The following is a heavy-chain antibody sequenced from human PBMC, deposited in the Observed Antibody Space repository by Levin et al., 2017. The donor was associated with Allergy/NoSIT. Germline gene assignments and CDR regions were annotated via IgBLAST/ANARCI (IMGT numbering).Heavy chain of an antibody. CDR3: ARAGYYDFWSGYYHDAFDI. Sequence: RGESLKISCAASGFTFSSYSMNWVRQAPGKGLEWVSYISSSSSTIYYADSVKGRFTISRDNAKNSLYLQMNSLRDEDTAVYYCARAGYYDFWSGYYHDAFDIWGQGTMVTVSS. J-gene: IGHJ3*02. V-gene: IGHV3-48*02. D-gene: IGHD3-3*01. CDR2: ISSSSSTI. CDR1: GFTFSSYS.